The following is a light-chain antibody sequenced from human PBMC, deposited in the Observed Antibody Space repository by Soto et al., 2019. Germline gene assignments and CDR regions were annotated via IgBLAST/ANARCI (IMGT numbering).Light chain of an antibody. CDR1: QSVSSTY. CDR2: GAS. V-gene: IGKV3-20*01. CDR3: QQDCSSSYT. Sequence: EIVLTQSPGTLSLSPGERATLSCRASQSVSSTYLAWYQQNPGQAPRLLIYGASSRATGIPDRFSGSGSGTDFTLTISRLEPEDCAVYFCQQDCSSSYTFGQGTKLEIK. J-gene: IGKJ2*01.